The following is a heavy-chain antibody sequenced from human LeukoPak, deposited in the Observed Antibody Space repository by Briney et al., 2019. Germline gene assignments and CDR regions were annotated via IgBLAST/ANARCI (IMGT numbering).Heavy chain of an antibody. J-gene: IGHJ6*02. CDR3: ARKYSSSGVYYYGMDV. Sequence: GGSLRLSCAASGFTFSSYAMHWVRQAPGKGLEWVAVISYDGSNKYYADSVKGRFTISRDNPKNTLYLQMNSLRAEDTAVYYCARKYSSSGVYYYGMDVWGQGTTVTVSS. CDR2: ISYDGSNK. D-gene: IGHD6-13*01. CDR1: GFTFSSYA. V-gene: IGHV3-30-3*01.